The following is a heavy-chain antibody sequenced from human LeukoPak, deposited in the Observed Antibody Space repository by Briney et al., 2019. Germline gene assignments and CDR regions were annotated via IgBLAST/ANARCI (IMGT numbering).Heavy chain of an antibody. CDR1: GFTFSSYE. J-gene: IGHJ4*02. CDR3: AKSTVTNYFDY. V-gene: IGHV3-48*03. CDR2: ISRSGSTI. Sequence: PGRSLRLSCAASGFTFSSYEMNWVRQAPGKGLGGISYISRSGSTINYADSVKGRFTISRDDAKHSLYLQMNSLRAEDTAVYYCAKSTVTNYFDYWGQGSLVTVSS. D-gene: IGHD4-17*01.